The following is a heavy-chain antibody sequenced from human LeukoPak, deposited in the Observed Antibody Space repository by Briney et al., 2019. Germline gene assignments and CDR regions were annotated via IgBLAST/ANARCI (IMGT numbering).Heavy chain of an antibody. Sequence: SETLSLTCTVSGGSISSYYWNWLRQSPGKGLEWIGYIYYSGSTNYNTSLKRRVPISVDASKNQFSLKLSSVTAADTAVYYWAREKDVAFDIWGRGTMVSVSS. CDR2: IYYSGST. CDR3: AREKDVAFDI. V-gene: IGHV4-59*01. J-gene: IGHJ3*02. CDR1: GGSISSYY.